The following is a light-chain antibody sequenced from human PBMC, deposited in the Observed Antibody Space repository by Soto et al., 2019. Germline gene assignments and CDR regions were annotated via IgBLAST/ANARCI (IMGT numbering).Light chain of an antibody. CDR1: QSVGNNY. J-gene: IGKJ3*01. V-gene: IGKV3-20*01. CDR3: QQYGSSPGLFT. Sequence: ESLLTQSPGTLSLSPGERATLSCRASQSVGNNYLAWYQQKPGQAPRLLIYGASNRATGIPDRFSGSGSGTDFTLTISRLEPEDFAVYYCQQYGSSPGLFTFGPGTKVDI. CDR2: GAS.